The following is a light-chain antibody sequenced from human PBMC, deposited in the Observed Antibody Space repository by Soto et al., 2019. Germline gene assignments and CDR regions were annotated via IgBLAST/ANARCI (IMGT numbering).Light chain of an antibody. Sequence: IVMTQSPATLSVSPGESATLSCRAGQHIFYNVAWYQHRPGQAPRLLIYRALTRAPGVPARFSGSGSGTEFTLTISSLQPEDVAVYSCLQYHNLWAFGQGTKLEI. V-gene: IGKV3-15*01. CDR3: LQYHNLWA. CDR2: RAL. CDR1: QHIFYN. J-gene: IGKJ2*01.